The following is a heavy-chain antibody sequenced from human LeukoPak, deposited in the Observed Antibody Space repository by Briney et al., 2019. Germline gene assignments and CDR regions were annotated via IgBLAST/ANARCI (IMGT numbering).Heavy chain of an antibody. J-gene: IGHJ4*02. CDR3: ARASLRGTSPH. CDR2: ISSSSDTI. CDR1: GFTFSRFS. V-gene: IGHV3-48*01. D-gene: IGHD5-12*01. Sequence: PGGSLRLSCAASGFTFSRFSMNWVRQAPGKGLEWVSYISSSSDTIYYADSVKGRFTISRDNAKNSLYLQMNSLRAEDTAVYYCARASLRGTSPHWGQGTLVTVSS.